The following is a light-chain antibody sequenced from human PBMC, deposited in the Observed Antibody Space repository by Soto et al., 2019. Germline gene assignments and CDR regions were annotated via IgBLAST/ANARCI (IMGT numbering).Light chain of an antibody. CDR2: EVS. V-gene: IGLV2-8*01. Sequence: QSVLTQPPSASGSPGQSVTISCTGTSSDVGGYSSVSWYQHHPGKAPKLMIYEVSKRPSGVPDRFSGSKSANTASLTVSGLQAEDEADYYCSSYAGSSNYVFGTGTKVTVL. CDR1: SSDVGGYSS. CDR3: SSYAGSSNYV. J-gene: IGLJ1*01.